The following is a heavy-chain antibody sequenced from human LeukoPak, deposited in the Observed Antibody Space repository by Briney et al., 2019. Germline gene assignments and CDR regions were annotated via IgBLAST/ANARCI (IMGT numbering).Heavy chain of an antibody. J-gene: IGHJ4*02. CDR1: GFTFSSYG. V-gene: IGHV3-30*18. Sequence: PGRSLRLSCAASGFTFSSYGIHWVRQAPGKGLEWVAVISYDGGNKYYADSVKGRFTISRDNSKNTLYLQMNSLRAEDTAVYYCAKGGYSSSWYGRFDYWGQGTLVTVSS. D-gene: IGHD6-13*01. CDR3: AKGGYSSSWYGRFDY. CDR2: ISYDGGNK.